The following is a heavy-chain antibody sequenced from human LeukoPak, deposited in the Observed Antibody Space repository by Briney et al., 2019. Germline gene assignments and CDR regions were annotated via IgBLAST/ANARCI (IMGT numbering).Heavy chain of an antibody. J-gene: IGHJ4*02. CDR2: ISSTSSTI. Sequence: GGSLRLSCAASGFAFNSHSMNWVRKAPGKGLEWISYISSTSSTIYYADSVRGRLTISRDNAKNSLYLQMNSLRAEDTAVYYCAREPYYYTSGSRHFDYWGQGTLVTVSS. CDR1: GFAFNSHS. CDR3: AREPYYYTSGSRHFDY. D-gene: IGHD3-10*01. V-gene: IGHV3-48*01.